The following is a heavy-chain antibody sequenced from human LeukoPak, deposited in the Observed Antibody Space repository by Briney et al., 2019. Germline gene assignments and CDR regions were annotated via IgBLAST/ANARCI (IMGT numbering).Heavy chain of an antibody. CDR1: GFTFSSYW. V-gene: IGHV3-74*01. CDR3: ARDPVLDDYGGNSPY. CDR2: INIDGSST. Sequence: GGSLRLSCAASGFTFSSYWMHWVRQAPGKGLVWFSRINIDGSSTTYADSVKGRFTISRNNAKDTLYLQMNSLRAEDTAVYYCARDPVLDDYGGNSPYWGQGTLVTVSS. J-gene: IGHJ4*02. D-gene: IGHD4-23*01.